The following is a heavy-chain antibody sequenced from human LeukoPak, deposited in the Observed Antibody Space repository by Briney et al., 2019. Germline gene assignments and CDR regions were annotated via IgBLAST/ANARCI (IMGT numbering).Heavy chain of an antibody. V-gene: IGHV3-7*04. CDR1: GFTLSNVW. CDR3: ARGDNPHQ. J-gene: IGHJ4*02. CDR2: INQDASEI. Sequence: GGSLRLSCLASGFTLSNVWMTWVRQAPGTGLEWVANINQDASEIHYLDSVKGRFTISRDNARNSLYLHMNTLTADDTALYYCARGDNPHQWGQGTLVTVSS. D-gene: IGHD1-1*01.